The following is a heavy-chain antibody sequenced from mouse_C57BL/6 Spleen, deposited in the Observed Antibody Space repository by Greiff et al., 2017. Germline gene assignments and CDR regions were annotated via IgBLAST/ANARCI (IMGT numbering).Heavy chain of an antibody. V-gene: IGHV1-61*01. J-gene: IGHJ1*03. CDR3: ASTTVVSYWYFDV. D-gene: IGHD1-1*01. Sequence: VQLQQPGAELVRPGSSVKLSCKASGYSFTSYWMDWVKQRPGQGLEWIGNIYPSDSATHYNQKFKDKATLTVDKSSSTAYMQLSSLTSEDSAVYYCASTTVVSYWYFDVWGTGTTVTVST. CDR2: IYPSDSAT. CDR1: GYSFTSYW.